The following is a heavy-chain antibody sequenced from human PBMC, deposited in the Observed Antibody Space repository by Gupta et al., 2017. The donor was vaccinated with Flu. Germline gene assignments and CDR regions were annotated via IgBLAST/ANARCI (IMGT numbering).Heavy chain of an antibody. CDR3: ARAYENYYGMDV. CDR1: GFTFSSYW. Sequence: EVQLVESGGGLVQPGGSLRLSCAASGFTFSSYWMSWVRQAPGKGLEWVANIDQDGSGKYYVDSVKGRFTISRDKAENSLYLQLNSLRAEDTAVYYCARAYENYYGMDVWGQGTTVTVSS. CDR2: IDQDGSGK. J-gene: IGHJ6*02. D-gene: IGHD3-3*01. V-gene: IGHV3-7*04.